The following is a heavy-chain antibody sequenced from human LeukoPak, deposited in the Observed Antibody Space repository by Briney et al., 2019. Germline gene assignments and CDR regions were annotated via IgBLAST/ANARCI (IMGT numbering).Heavy chain of an antibody. J-gene: IGHJ6*03. Sequence: GGTLRLSCAASGFTFSSYGMNWVRQAPGKGLEWVSYISYSGNTIYYADSVKGRFTISRDNAKNSLYLQMNSLRAEDTAVYYCAREGELAAAGDYYYYMDVWGKGTTVTISS. V-gene: IGHV3-48*04. D-gene: IGHD6-13*01. CDR2: ISYSGNTI. CDR3: AREGELAAAGDYYYYMDV. CDR1: GFTFSSYG.